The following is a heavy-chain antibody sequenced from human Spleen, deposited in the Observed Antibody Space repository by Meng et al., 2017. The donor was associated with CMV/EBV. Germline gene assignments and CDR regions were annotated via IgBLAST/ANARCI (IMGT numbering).Heavy chain of an antibody. Sequence: GESLKISCAASGFTFSSYEMNWVRQAPGKGLEWVSYISSTSSTIYNADSVKGRFTISRDNAKNSLYLQMNSLRAEDTAVYYCARESNTPRRYYYGMDVWGQGTTVTVS. D-gene: IGHD6-6*01. CDR2: ISSTSSTI. CDR1: GFTFSSYE. J-gene: IGHJ6*02. V-gene: IGHV3-48*03. CDR3: ARESNTPRRYYYGMDV.